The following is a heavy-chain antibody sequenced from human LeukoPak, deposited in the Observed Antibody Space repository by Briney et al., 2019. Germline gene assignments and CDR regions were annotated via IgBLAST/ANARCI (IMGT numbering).Heavy chain of an antibody. J-gene: IGHJ5*02. D-gene: IGHD3-3*01. CDR1: GYTFTGYG. V-gene: IGHV1-18*01. Sequence: ASVKVSCKASGYTFTGYGISWVRQAPGQGLEWMGWISAYNGNTNYAQKLQGRVTMTTDTSTSTAYMELRSLRSDDTAVYYCARDRIRNDFGYWFDPWGQGTLVTVSS. CDR3: ARDRIRNDFGYWFDP. CDR2: ISAYNGNT.